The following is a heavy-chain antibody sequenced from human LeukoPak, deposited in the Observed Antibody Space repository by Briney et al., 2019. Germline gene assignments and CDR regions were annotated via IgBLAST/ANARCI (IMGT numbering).Heavy chain of an antibody. Sequence: SQTLSLTCAISGDSVSSNSAAWNWIRQSPSRGLEWLGRTYYRSEWYNDYAVSVKSRITINPDTSKNQFSLQLNSVTPEDTAVYYCARGGYSSGWYPRAWYFDLWGRGTLVTVSS. J-gene: IGHJ2*01. CDR3: ARGGYSSGWYPRAWYFDL. V-gene: IGHV6-1*01. D-gene: IGHD6-19*01. CDR1: GDSVSSNSAA. CDR2: TYYRSEWYN.